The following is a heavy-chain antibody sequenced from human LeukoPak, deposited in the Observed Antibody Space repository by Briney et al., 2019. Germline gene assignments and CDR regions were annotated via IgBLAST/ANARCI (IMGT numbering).Heavy chain of an antibody. V-gene: IGHV3-53*01. D-gene: IGHD5-12*01. J-gene: IGHJ4*02. CDR1: GFMFSSYA. CDR3: ATGYDGIFDY. CDR2: IYSGGST. Sequence: GGSLRLSCAASGFMFSSYAMNWVRQVPGKGLDWVSTIYSGGSTYYADSVKGRFTISKDNSKNTVYLQMNSLRGEDTAVYYCATGYDGIFDYWGQGTLVTVSS.